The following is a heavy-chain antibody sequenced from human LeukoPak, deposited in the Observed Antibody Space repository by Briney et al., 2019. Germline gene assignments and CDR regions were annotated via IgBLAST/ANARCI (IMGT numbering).Heavy chain of an antibody. CDR1: GGSFSGYY. CDR2: INHSGST. Sequence: SETLSLTCAVYGGSFSGYYWSWIRQPPGKGLEWIGEINHSGSTNYNPSLKSRVTISVDTSKNQFSLKLSSVTAADTAVYYCARLRAVIAAAGIFKFWDAFDIWGQGTMVTVSS. D-gene: IGHD6-13*01. J-gene: IGHJ3*02. CDR3: ARLRAVIAAAGIFKFWDAFDI. V-gene: IGHV4-34*01.